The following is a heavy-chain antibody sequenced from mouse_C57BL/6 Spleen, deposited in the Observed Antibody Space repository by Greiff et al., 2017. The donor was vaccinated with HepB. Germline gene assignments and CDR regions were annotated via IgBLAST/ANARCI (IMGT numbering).Heavy chain of an antibody. V-gene: IGHV1-53*01. CDR2: INPSNGGT. CDR3: ARESYDHGIFFAY. CDR1: GYTFTSYW. Sequence: VQLQQSGTELVKPGASVKLSCKASGYTFTSYWMHWVKQRPGHGLEWIGNINPSNGGTTYNEKFKSKATLTVDKSSSTAYMQLSSLTSEDSAVYYCARESYDHGIFFAYWGQGTLVTVSA. J-gene: IGHJ3*01. D-gene: IGHD2-3*01.